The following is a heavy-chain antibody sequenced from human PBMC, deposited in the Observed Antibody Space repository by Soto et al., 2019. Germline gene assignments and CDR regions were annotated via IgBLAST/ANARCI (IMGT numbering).Heavy chain of an antibody. CDR1: GFTFSTFW. Sequence: EVQLVESGGGLVQPGGSLRLSCEASGFTFSTFWMHWVRQAPGKGLVWVSRINSGGSSTNYPDSVKGRVTISRDNANNTLYLQLNSLRHEDTAVYYCARDFEYWGQGTLVTVSS. V-gene: IGHV3-74*01. CDR3: ARDFEY. J-gene: IGHJ4*02. CDR2: INSGGSST.